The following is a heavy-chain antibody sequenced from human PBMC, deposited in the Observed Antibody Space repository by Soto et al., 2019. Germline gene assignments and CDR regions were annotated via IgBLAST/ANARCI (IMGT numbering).Heavy chain of an antibody. J-gene: IGHJ4*02. V-gene: IGHV3-30*18. D-gene: IGHD5-12*01. Sequence: QVQLMESGGGVVQPGRSLRLSCAASGFTFSSYGMHWVRQAPGKGLEWVAVISYDGSNKYYADSVKGRFTISRDNSKNTLYLQMNSLRAEDTAVYYCAKIRVEMATIAQNYWGQGTLVTVSS. CDR2: ISYDGSNK. CDR3: AKIRVEMATIAQNY. CDR1: GFTFSSYG.